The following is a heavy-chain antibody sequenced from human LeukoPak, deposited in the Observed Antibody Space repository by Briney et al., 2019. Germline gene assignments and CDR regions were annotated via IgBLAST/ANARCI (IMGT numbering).Heavy chain of an antibody. V-gene: IGHV3-30*18. CDR3: AKLSLGEQQLVP. J-gene: IGHJ4*02. CDR1: GFTFSSYG. Sequence: GRSLRLSCAASGFTFSSYGMHWVRQAPGKGLEWVAVISYDGSNKYYADSVKGRFTISRDNSKNTLYLQMNSLRAEDTAVYYCAKLSLGEQQLVPWGQGTLVTVSS. D-gene: IGHD6-13*01. CDR2: ISYDGSNK.